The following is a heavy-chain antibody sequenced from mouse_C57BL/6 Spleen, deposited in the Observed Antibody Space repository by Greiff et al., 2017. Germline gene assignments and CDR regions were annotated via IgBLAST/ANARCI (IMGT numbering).Heavy chain of an antibody. V-gene: IGHV1-82*01. D-gene: IGHD1-1*01. CDR3: ARSPDCYGSSYGYFDV. J-gene: IGHJ1*03. CDR2: IYPGDGDT. Sequence: QVQLQQSGPELVKPGASVKISCKASGYAFSSSWMNWVKQRPGKGLEWIGRIYPGDGDTNYNGKFKGKATLTADKSSSTAYMQLSSLTSEDSAVYFCARSPDCYGSSYGYFDVWGTGTTVTVSS. CDR1: GYAFSSSW.